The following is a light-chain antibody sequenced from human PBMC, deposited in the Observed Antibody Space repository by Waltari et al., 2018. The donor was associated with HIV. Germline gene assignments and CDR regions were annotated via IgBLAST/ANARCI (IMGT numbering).Light chain of an antibody. Sequence: SSELTQDPAVSVALGQTVTITCQGDSLRSYYASWYQQKPGQAPVLVLYGKNNRPTGTPDRFAGSSHGNTAALTITGAQAEDEADYYCNARDSSGNRVLFGGGTKLTVL. J-gene: IGLJ2*01. CDR2: GKN. V-gene: IGLV3-19*01. CDR3: NARDSSGNRVL. CDR1: SLRSYY.